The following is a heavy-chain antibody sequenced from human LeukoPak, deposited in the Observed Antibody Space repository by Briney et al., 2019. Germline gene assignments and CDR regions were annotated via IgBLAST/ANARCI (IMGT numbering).Heavy chain of an antibody. Sequence: KPSETLSLTCTVSGGSISSSSYYWGWIRQPPGKGREWIGRIYYSGSTSYNPSLKSSVTISADTSTNQSYLKLLSVTATEPAVYYCARQGRYYYRAVWGKGTTVTVSS. CDR1: GGSISSSSYY. CDR3: ARQGRYYYRAV. CDR2: IYYSGST. J-gene: IGHJ6*03. V-gene: IGHV4-39*01.